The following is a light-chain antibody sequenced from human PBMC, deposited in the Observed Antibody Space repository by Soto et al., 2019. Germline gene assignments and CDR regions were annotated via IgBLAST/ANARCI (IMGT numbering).Light chain of an antibody. CDR2: VNSVCSH. J-gene: IGLJ2*01. Sequence: QPVLTQSPSASASLGASVKLTCTLSSGHSRYAIAWHQQQPEKGPRYLMKVNSVCSHSKEDETPDRFLGSSSGAERYLTISSLQSADEADYYCKTWGTRIRVFGGGTKLTVL. CDR3: KTWGTRIRV. V-gene: IGLV4-69*01. CDR1: SGHSRYA.